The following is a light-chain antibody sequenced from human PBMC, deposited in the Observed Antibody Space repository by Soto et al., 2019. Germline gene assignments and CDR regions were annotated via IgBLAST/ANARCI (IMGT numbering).Light chain of an antibody. CDR3: QQSYSIPYT. Sequence: DIQMTQSPSSLSASVGDRVTITCRASQSISTYLNWYQQKPGKAPQLVIYGASSLQSGVPSRFSVSGSGTDFTLTISSLKPEDFASYYCQQSYSIPYTFGQGTKLEI. CDR2: GAS. J-gene: IGKJ2*01. V-gene: IGKV1-39*01. CDR1: QSISTY.